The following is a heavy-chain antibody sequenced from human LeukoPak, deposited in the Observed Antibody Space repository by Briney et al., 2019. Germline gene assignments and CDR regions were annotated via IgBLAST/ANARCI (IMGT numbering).Heavy chain of an antibody. J-gene: IGHJ6*03. CDR1: GYSISSGYY. CDR3: ARVTTGGSYYMDV. CDR2: IYHSGST. D-gene: IGHD1-1*01. V-gene: IGHV4-38-2*02. Sequence: KPSETLSLTCTVSGYSISSGYYWGWIRQPPGKGLEWIGSIYHSGSTYYNPSLKSRVTISVDTSKNQFSLKLSSVTAADTALYYCARVTTGGSYYMDVWGKGTTVTVSS.